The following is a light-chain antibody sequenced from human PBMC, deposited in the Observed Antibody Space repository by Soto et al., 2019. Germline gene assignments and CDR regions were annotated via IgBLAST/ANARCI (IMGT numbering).Light chain of an antibody. J-gene: IGKJ5*01. Sequence: EMVVTQSPATLSVSPGERATLSCRASQDVSSNLAWYQQKPGQAPSLLIYGASTRATGTPARFSGSGSGTEFTLTISSLQSEDFAVYYCQQRSNWPSITFGQGTRLEI. CDR1: QDVSSN. CDR2: GAS. CDR3: QQRSNWPSIT. V-gene: IGKV3-15*01.